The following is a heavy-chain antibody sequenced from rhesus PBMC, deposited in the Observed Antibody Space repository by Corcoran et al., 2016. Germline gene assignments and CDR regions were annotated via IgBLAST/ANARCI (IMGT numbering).Heavy chain of an antibody. D-gene: IGHD3-3*01. Sequence: QVQLQESGPGLVKPSETLSLTCAVSGSSISGYFWTWILPPPGKGLEWIGYFGGSSGNTYYNPSLKSRVTFSTDTSKNQFSLKLSSVTAADTAVYYCARFTGYYPNFDSWGQGVLVTVSS. CDR1: GSSISGYF. CDR3: ARFTGYYPNFDS. V-gene: IGHV4-165*02. J-gene: IGHJ4*01. CDR2: FGGSSGNT.